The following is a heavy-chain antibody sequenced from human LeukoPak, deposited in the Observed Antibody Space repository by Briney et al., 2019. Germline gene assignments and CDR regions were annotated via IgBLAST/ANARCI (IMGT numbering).Heavy chain of an antibody. J-gene: IGHJ4*02. D-gene: IGHD1-1*01. Sequence: GGPLRLCCAASGFIFSSYTMSWVRQAPGKGLEWVSSIGGSGGNTYYADSVKGRFTISRDNSKNTLYLQMNSLRPGDTAVYYCAKALWNPLFDYWGQGTLVTVSS. CDR2: IGGSGGNT. CDR1: GFIFSSYT. V-gene: IGHV3-23*01. CDR3: AKALWNPLFDY.